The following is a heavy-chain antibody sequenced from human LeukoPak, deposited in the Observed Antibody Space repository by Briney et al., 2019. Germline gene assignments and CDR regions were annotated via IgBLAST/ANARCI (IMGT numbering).Heavy chain of an antibody. J-gene: IGHJ5*02. CDR2: ISAYNGDT. D-gene: IGHD3-22*01. Sequence: ASVKVSCKASGYTFTSYGINWVRQAPGQGLEWMGWISAYNGDTNYAQKLQGRVTMTTDTSTSTAYMELSRLRSDDTAVYYCARDGLLYYYDSSGLNWFDPWGQGTLVTVSS. V-gene: IGHV1-18*01. CDR1: GYTFTSYG. CDR3: ARDGLLYYYDSSGLNWFDP.